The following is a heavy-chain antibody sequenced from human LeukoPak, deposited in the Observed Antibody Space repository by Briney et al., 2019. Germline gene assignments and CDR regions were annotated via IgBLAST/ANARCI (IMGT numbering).Heavy chain of an antibody. Sequence: KSSETLSLTCTGSGGSISSGSYYWSWIRQPAGKGLEWIGRIYTSGSTNYNPSLKSLVTISVDTSKNQFSLKLSSVTAADTAVYYCARGYSGYDHSDDYFDYWGQGTLVTVSS. CDR2: IYTSGST. D-gene: IGHD5-12*01. J-gene: IGHJ4*02. V-gene: IGHV4-61*02. CDR3: ARGYSGYDHSDDYFDY. CDR1: GGSISSGSYY.